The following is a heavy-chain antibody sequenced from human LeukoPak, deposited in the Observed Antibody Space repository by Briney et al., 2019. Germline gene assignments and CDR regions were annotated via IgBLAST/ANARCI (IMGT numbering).Heavy chain of an antibody. V-gene: IGHV4-34*01. Sequence: SETLSLTCAVYGGSFSGYYWSWIRQPPGKGLEWIGEINHSGSTNYNPSLKSRVSISVDTSKNQFSLKLSSVTAADTAVYYCARAGGYGLIDYWGQGTMVTVSS. D-gene: IGHD5-18*01. CDR3: ARAGGYGLIDY. CDR1: GGSFSGYY. J-gene: IGHJ4*02. CDR2: INHSGST.